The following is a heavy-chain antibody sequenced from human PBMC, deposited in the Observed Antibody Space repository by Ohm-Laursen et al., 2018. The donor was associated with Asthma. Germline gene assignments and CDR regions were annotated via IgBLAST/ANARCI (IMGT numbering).Heavy chain of an antibody. CDR3: ARVLDDSTGYGFDF. V-gene: IGHV4-30-4*01. CDR2: IYKSGTT. CDR1: GAPISSGDYF. J-gene: IGHJ4*02. D-gene: IGHD3-22*01. Sequence: SQTLSLTCSVSGAPISSGDYFWSWIRKPPGKGLERIGYIYKSGTTYYNSSLKSRVIISIDTSRNTYSLTLSSVTAADTAVYYCARVLDDSTGYGFDFWGQGTLVPVSS.